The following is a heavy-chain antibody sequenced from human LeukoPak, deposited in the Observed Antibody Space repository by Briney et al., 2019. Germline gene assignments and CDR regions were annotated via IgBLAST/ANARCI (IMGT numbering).Heavy chain of an antibody. J-gene: IGHJ4*02. CDR2: ISYDGSNK. Sequence: PGGSLRLSCAASGFTFSSYGMHWVRKAPGQGLEWVAVISYDGSNKYYADSVKGRFTISRDNSKNTLYLQMNSLRAEDTAVYYCAKVEYSSSSPDYWGQGTLVTVSS. CDR3: AKVEYSSSSPDY. V-gene: IGHV3-30*18. CDR1: GFTFSSYG. D-gene: IGHD6-6*01.